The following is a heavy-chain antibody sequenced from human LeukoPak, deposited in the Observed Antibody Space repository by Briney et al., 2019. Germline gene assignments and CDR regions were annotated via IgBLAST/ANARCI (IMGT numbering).Heavy chain of an antibody. CDR1: RYTFTSYA. Sequence: APVKVSCKASRYTFTSYAMNWVRQAPGHGVEWMGWINTNTGNPTYAQGFTGRFVFSLDTSVSTAYLQISSLKAEDTAVYYCARVTRRGVVPAAHFDYWGQGTLVTVSS. D-gene: IGHD2-2*01. V-gene: IGHV7-4-1*02. J-gene: IGHJ4*02. CDR2: INTNTGNP. CDR3: ARVTRRGVVPAAHFDY.